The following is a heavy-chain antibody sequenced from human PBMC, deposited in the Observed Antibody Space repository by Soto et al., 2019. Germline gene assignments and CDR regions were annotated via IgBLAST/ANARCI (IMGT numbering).Heavy chain of an antibody. Sequence: ASVKVSCKVSGYTLTELSMHWVRQAPGKGLEWMGGFDPEDGETIYAQKFQGRVTMTEDTPTDTAYMELSSLRSEDTAVYYCATGLHDFWSKPDYWGQGTLVTVSS. J-gene: IGHJ4*02. CDR1: GYTLTELS. CDR3: ATGLHDFWSKPDY. D-gene: IGHD3-3*01. CDR2: FDPEDGET. V-gene: IGHV1-24*01.